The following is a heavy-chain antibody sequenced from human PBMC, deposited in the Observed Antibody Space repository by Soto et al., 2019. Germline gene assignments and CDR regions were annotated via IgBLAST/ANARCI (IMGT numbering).Heavy chain of an antibody. Sequence: SETLSLTCAVYGGSFTGYYWSWIRQPPGKGLEWIGEMNHSGSTHYNPSLKSRVTISLHTSKNQFSLKLSSVTAADTAVYYCAGSLIAVPGIINYWRPGTLVTVSS. D-gene: IGHD6-19*01. CDR1: GGSFTGYY. CDR3: AGSLIAVPGIINY. CDR2: MNHSGST. J-gene: IGHJ4*02. V-gene: IGHV4-34*01.